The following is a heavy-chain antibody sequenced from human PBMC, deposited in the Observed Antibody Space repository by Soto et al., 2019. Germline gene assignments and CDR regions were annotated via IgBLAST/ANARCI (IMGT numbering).Heavy chain of an antibody. CDR2: IKEDGSEI. V-gene: IGHV3-7*01. Sequence: GSLRISCATSSVSFSHYWMTWVRQAPGKGLEWVANIKEDGSEIYYLDSVKGRFTISRDNAKNSLYLQMNSLRVEDTAVYYCSRGWAFLNYWGQGILVTAPQ. CDR3: SRGWAFLNY. D-gene: IGHD3-3*02. J-gene: IGHJ4*02. CDR1: SVSFSHYW.